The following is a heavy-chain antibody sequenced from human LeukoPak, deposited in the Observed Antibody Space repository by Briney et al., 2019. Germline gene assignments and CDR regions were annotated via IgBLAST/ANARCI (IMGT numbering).Heavy chain of an antibody. CDR1: GFIFSSYS. CDR3: ARDLGPSGWDCGDI. D-gene: IGHD6-19*01. Sequence: PGGSLRLSCAATGFIFSSYSMNWVRQAPGKGLEWVSYISSSSSTIYYADSVKGRFTISRDNAKNSLYLQMNSLRADDTAVYYCARDLGPSGWDCGDIWGQGTMVTVSS. CDR2: ISSSSSTI. J-gene: IGHJ3*02. V-gene: IGHV3-48*01.